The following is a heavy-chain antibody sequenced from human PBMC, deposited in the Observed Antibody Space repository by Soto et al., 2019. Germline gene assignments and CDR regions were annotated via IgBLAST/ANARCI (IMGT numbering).Heavy chain of an antibody. V-gene: IGHV1-24*01. CDR1: GYTLTELS. CDR3: AAGTTIPQWMFDY. Sequence: QVQLVQSGAEVKKPGASVKVSCKVSGYTLTELSMHWVRQAPGKGLEWMGGFDPEDGETIYAQKFQGRVTMTDDTSTNTTYTELSSTRSKNTPVSYCAAGTTIPQWMFDYWGQGTLVTVT. CDR2: FDPEDGET. J-gene: IGHJ4*02. D-gene: IGHD5-12*01.